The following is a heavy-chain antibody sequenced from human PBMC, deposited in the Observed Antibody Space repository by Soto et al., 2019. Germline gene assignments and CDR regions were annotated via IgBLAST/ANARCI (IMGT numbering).Heavy chain of an antibody. CDR2: IWYDASKQ. Sequence: PGGSLRLSCETSGFSFSVYGMHWVRQAPGKGLEWVAVIWYDASKQFYAASVEGRFTISRDNSKAILYLRMNSLRAEDTAVYYCAAWAEGATEVHWGQGTLVTVSS. V-gene: IGHV3-33*01. J-gene: IGHJ4*02. CDR3: AAWAEGATEVH. D-gene: IGHD2-15*01. CDR1: GFSFSVYG.